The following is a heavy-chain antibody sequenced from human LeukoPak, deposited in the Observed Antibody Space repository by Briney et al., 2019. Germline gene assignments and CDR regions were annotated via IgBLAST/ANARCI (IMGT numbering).Heavy chain of an antibody. CDR2: IYYSGST. D-gene: IGHD2-21*01. Sequence: TPSETLSLTCTVSGGSISSYYWSWIRQPPGKGLERIGYIYYSGSTNYNPSLKSRVTISVDTSKNQFSLKLSSVTAADTAVYYCARVAGIHIVVERRAFDIWGQGTMVTVSS. CDR1: GGSISSYY. J-gene: IGHJ3*02. CDR3: ARVAGIHIVVERRAFDI. V-gene: IGHV4-59*01.